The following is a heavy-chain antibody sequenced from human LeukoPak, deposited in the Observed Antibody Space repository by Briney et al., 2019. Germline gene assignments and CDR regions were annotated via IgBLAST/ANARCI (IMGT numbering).Heavy chain of an antibody. D-gene: IGHD3-10*01. CDR2: ISSSSSYI. V-gene: IGHV3-21*01. J-gene: IGHJ4*02. CDR1: GFTFSNAW. CDR3: ITMVRGVIN. Sequence: KSGGSLRLSCAASGFTFSNAWMSWVRQAPGKGLEWVSSISSSSSYIYYADSVKGRFTISRDSAKNSLYLQMNSLRAEDTAVYYCITMVRGVINWGQGTLVTVSS.